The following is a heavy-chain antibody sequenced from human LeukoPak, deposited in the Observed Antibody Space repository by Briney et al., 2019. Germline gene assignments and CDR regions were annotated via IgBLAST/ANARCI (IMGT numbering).Heavy chain of an antibody. CDR3: ARSPVYGGNSVGYFDY. V-gene: IGHV1-69*13. J-gene: IGHJ4*02. D-gene: IGHD4-23*01. Sequence: SVKVSCKASGGTFSSYAISWVRQAPGQGLEWMGGIIPIFGTANYAQKFQGRVTITADESTSTAYMELSSLRSEDTAVYYCARSPVYGGNSVGYFDYWGQGTLVTVSS. CDR1: GGTFSSYA. CDR2: IIPIFGTA.